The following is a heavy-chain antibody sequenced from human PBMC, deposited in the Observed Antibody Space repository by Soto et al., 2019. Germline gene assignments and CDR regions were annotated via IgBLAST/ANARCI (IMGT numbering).Heavy chain of an antibody. Sequence: SETLSLTCTVSGGSISSYYWSWIRQPPGKGLEWIGYIYYSGSTNYNPSLKSRDTISVDTSKNQFSLKLSSVTAADTAVYSCARGPTYGILTGWYWFDPWGQGT. D-gene: IGHD3-9*01. CDR1: GGSISSYY. CDR3: ARGPTYGILTGWYWFDP. J-gene: IGHJ5*02. V-gene: IGHV4-59*01. CDR2: IYYSGST.